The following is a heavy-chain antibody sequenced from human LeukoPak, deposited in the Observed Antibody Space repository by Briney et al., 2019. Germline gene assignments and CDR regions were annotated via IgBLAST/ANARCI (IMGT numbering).Heavy chain of an antibody. V-gene: IGHV3-33*01. D-gene: IGHD3-22*01. J-gene: IGHJ4*02. Sequence: GRSLRLSCAASGFTLSNYGMHWVRQGPGKGLEWVAFIWYDGSNKYYADSVKGRFTISRDNSKNTLYLQMNSLRAEDTAVYSCARVSPPADPYTYYYDSSGSFFDYWGQGTLVTVSS. CDR1: GFTLSNYG. CDR3: ARVSPPADPYTYYYDSSGSFFDY. CDR2: IWYDGSNK.